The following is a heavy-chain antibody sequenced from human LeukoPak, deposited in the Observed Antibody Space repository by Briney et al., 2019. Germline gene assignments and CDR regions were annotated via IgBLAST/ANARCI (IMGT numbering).Heavy chain of an antibody. Sequence: ASVNVSCKASGYTFTSYDINWVRQATGQGIEWMGWMNPNSGNTGYAQKFQGRVTMTRNTSISTAYMELSSLRSEDTAVYYCARGRRYCSSTSCLLNWFDPWGQGTLVTVSS. V-gene: IGHV1-8*01. CDR1: GYTFTSYD. J-gene: IGHJ5*02. CDR2: MNPNSGNT. D-gene: IGHD2-2*01. CDR3: ARGRRYCSSTSCLLNWFDP.